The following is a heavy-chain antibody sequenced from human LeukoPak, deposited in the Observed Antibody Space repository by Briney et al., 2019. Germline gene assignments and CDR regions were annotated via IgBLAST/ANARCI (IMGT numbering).Heavy chain of an antibody. Sequence: SETLSLTCTVSGGSISSYYWSWIRQPPGKGLEWIGYIYSSGSTIYNPSLKSRVTISVDTSKSQFSLKLISVTAADTAVYYCAAGVLRFLDLEAFDIWGQGTMVTVSS. J-gene: IGHJ3*02. CDR3: AAGVLRFLDLEAFDI. D-gene: IGHD3-3*01. CDR2: IYSSGST. CDR1: GGSISSYY. V-gene: IGHV4-59*01.